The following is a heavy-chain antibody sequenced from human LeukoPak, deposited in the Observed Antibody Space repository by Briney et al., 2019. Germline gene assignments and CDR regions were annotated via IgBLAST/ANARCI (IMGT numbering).Heavy chain of an antibody. CDR3: ARASCTGGTCPTFIDF. Sequence: ASVKVSCKASGYTFTDYHMHWVRQAPGQGLEWMGWINTDTGNPMYAQGFTGRFVFSLDTSVSTAYLQISSLKAEDTAVYYCARASCTGGTCPTFIDFWGQGTLVTVSS. CDR2: INTDTGNP. CDR1: GYTFTDYH. D-gene: IGHD2-15*01. V-gene: IGHV7-4-1*02. J-gene: IGHJ4*02.